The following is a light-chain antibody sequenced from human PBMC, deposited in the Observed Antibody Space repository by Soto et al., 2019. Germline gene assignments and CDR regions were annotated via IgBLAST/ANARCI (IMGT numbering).Light chain of an antibody. CDR1: QDISNY. J-gene: IGKJ2*03. Sequence: DIPMTQSPSSLSASVGDRVTITCQASQDISNYLNWYQQKPGKAPKLLIYDASNLETRVPSRFSGSGSETDFTVTISSLQPEDIATYYCKHSVGFGQGTKLEIK. CDR3: KHSVG. V-gene: IGKV1-33*01. CDR2: DAS.